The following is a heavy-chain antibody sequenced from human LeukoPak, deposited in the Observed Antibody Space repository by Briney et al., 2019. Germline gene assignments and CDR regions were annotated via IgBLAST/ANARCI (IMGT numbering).Heavy chain of an antibody. CDR1: GFTFSDYT. V-gene: IGHV3-23*01. CDR2: ISGSGGNT. J-gene: IGHJ6*02. CDR3: AKDLSYCSGGTCYTSRYYGMDV. Sequence: GGSLRLSCAASGFTFSDYTMNWVRQAPGKGLEWVSIISGSGGNTNYADSVKGRFTISRDNSNNTLYLQMNSLRAEDTAVYYCAKDLSYCSGGTCYTSRYYGMDVWGQGTTVTVSS. D-gene: IGHD2-15*01.